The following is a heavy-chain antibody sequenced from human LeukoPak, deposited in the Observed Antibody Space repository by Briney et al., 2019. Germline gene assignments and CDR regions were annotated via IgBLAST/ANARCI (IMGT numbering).Heavy chain of an antibody. J-gene: IGHJ4*02. Sequence: PGGSLRLSCAASGFTFSSYSMNWVRQAPGKGLEWVSYISSSSSTIYYADSVKGRFTISRDNSKNTLYLQMNSLRAEDTAVYYCAKPAPSDYWGQGTLVTVSS. CDR1: GFTFSSYS. V-gene: IGHV3-48*01. CDR3: AKPAPSDY. CDR2: ISSSSSTI.